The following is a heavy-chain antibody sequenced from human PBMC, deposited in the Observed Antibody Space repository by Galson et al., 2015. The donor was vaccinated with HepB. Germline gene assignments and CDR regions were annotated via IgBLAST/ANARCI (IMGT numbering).Heavy chain of an antibody. V-gene: IGHV3-23*03. Sequence: SLRLSCATSGTNFNLYAMNWFRQAPGRGPEWVSVIDKDGVSTNYADSVRGRFTMSRDNSRNSVFLQMNSLRGDDTAVYYCATNWMKVADGDYWGQGTPVTVSS. CDR1: GTNFNLYA. CDR2: IDKDGVST. D-gene: IGHD1-1*01. J-gene: IGHJ4*02. CDR3: ATNWMKVADGDY.